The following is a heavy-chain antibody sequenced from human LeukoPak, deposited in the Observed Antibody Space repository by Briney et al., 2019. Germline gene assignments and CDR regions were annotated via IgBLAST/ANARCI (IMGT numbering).Heavy chain of an antibody. CDR3: ARVSGTMTFDY. D-gene: IGHD6-13*01. CDR1: GFTFSNS. V-gene: IGHV3-21*01. J-gene: IGHJ4*02. Sequence: GGSLRLSCAASGFTFSNSMNWVRQAPGKGLEWVSSISSSSLYIYYADSVKGRFTISRDNAKNSLFLQMNSLRAEDTAAYYCARVSGTMTFDYWGQGTLVTVSS. CDR2: ISSSSLYI.